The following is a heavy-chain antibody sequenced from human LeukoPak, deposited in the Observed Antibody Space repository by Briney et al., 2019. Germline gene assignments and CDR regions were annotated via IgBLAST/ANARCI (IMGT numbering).Heavy chain of an antibody. CDR3: ARGSGSGGSCLDY. CDR2: INHSGST. CDR1: GGSFSGYY. Sequence: SETLSLTCAVYGGSFSGYYWSWIRQPPGKGLEWIGEINHSGSTNYNPSLESRVTISVDTSKNQFSLKLSSVTAADTAVYYCARGSGSGGSCLDYWGQGTLVTVSS. D-gene: IGHD2-15*01. V-gene: IGHV4-34*01. J-gene: IGHJ4*02.